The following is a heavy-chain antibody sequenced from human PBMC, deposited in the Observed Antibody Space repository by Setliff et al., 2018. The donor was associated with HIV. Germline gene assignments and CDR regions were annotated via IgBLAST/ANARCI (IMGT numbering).Heavy chain of an antibody. Sequence: GSLRLSCGVSGFPFSNYAMHWVRQAPGKGLEWVAAIEYDGSNEYYADSVKGRFTISRDNSRYTLSLQLNSLRAEDTAVYYCARERATSFDVRTLYPREYFHHWGQGTLVTVSS. J-gene: IGHJ1*01. CDR1: GFPFSNYA. D-gene: IGHD3-10*02. CDR3: ARERATSFDVRTLYPREYFHH. CDR2: IEYDGSNE. V-gene: IGHV3-30*04.